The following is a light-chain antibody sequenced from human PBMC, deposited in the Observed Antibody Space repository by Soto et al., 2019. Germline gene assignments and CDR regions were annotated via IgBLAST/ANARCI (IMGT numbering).Light chain of an antibody. CDR2: AAS. V-gene: IGKV1-39*01. Sequence: DIQMTQSPSSLSASVGDRVTITCRASQSISIYLNWYQQKPGKAPKLLIYAASSLQSGVPSRFSGSRSGTDFTLTISSLQPEDFATYYCQQSYSTLYTFGQGTKLEIK. J-gene: IGKJ2*01. CDR1: QSISIY. CDR3: QQSYSTLYT.